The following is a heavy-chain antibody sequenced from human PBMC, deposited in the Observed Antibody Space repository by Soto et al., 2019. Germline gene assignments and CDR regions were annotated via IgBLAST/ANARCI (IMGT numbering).Heavy chain of an antibody. CDR3: ARINGGSPDF. Sequence: SATLSLTCTAAGGSMTAHFWRWIRQSAGKGLEWIGHIYISGTTMYNPSRKSRVTMSVDPPKNQLSLKLTSVTAADTAVYYCARINGGSPDFWGQGTLVTVSS. CDR1: GGSMTAHF. CDR2: IYISGTT. D-gene: IGHD2-15*01. J-gene: IGHJ4*02. V-gene: IGHV4-4*07.